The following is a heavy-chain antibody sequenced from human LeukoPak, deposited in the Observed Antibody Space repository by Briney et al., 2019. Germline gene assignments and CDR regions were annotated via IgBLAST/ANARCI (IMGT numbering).Heavy chain of an antibody. Sequence: GESLKISCKGSGYSFTSYWIGWVRQMPGKGLEWMGIIYPGDFDTRYSPSFQVQVTISADKSISTAYLQWSSLKASDTAMYYCARSGYSYGYSYYYYMDVWGKGTTVTVSS. D-gene: IGHD5-18*01. CDR2: IYPGDFDT. CDR1: GYSFTSYW. V-gene: IGHV5-51*01. J-gene: IGHJ6*03. CDR3: ARSGYSYGYSYYYYMDV.